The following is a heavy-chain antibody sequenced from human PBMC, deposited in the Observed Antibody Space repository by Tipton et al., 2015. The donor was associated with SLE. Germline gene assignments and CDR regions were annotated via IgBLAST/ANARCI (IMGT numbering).Heavy chain of an antibody. CDR3: AILGVLVVSPGVLADAFDI. CDR1: GYSFANYS. D-gene: IGHD2-2*01. J-gene: IGHJ3*02. V-gene: IGHV5-51*03. Sequence: QLVQSGAEVKKPGESLKISCEGSGYSFANYSIGWVRQMSGKGLEWMGIIYPGDSDTTYNPSFQGQVTISVDKSISTAYLQWSSLRASDTAMYYCAILGVLVVSPGVLADAFDIWGQGIMVIVSS. CDR2: IYPGDSDT.